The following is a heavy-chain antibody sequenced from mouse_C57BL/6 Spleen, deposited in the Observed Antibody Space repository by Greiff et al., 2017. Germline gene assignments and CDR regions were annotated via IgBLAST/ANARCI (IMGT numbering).Heavy chain of an antibody. Sequence: EFQLQQSGPELVKPGAPVMIPCKASGYTFTDYNMDWVKQGHGKSLEWIGDINPNNGGTIYNQKFKGKATLTVDTSSSLAYMERRSLTTEDTAVYYCARKGYYFDYWGQGTTLTVS. CDR1: GYTFTDYN. CDR3: ARKGYYFDY. CDR2: INPNNGGT. J-gene: IGHJ2*01. V-gene: IGHV1-18*01.